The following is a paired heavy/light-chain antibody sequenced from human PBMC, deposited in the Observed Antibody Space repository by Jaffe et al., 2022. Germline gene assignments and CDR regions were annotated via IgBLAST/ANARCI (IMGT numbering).Light chain of an antibody. CDR1: NIGSKS. V-gene: IGLV3-21*04. Sequence: SYVLTQPPSVSVAPGKTARITCGGNNIGSKSVHWYQQKPGQAPVLVIYYDSDRPSGIPERFSGSNSGNTATLTISRVEAGDEADYYCQVWDSSSDHPDVVFGGGTKLTVL. CDR3: QVWDSSSDHPDVV. J-gene: IGLJ2*01. CDR2: YDS.
Heavy chain of an antibody. V-gene: IGHV4-39*01. CDR2: IYYSGST. J-gene: IGHJ5*02. CDR3: ARLGLYCSGGSCYPNWFDP. Sequence: QLQLQESGPGLVKPSETLSLTCTVSGGSISSSSYYWGWIRQPPGKGLEWIGSIYYSGSTYYNPSLKSRVTISVDTSKNQFSLKLSSVTAADTAVYYCARLGLYCSGGSCYPNWFDPWGQGTLVTVSS. CDR1: GGSISSSSYY. D-gene: IGHD2-15*01.